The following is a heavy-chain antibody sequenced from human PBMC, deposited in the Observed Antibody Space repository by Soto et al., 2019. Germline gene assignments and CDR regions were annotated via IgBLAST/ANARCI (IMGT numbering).Heavy chain of an antibody. CDR2: ISYDGSNK. CDR1: GFTFSSYG. CDR3: AKDKHYYGSGSCFY. J-gene: IGHJ4*02. D-gene: IGHD3-10*01. Sequence: QVQLVESGGGVVQPGRSLRLSCAASGFTFSSYGMHWVRQAPGKGLEWVAVISYDGSNKYYADSVKGRFTISRDNSKNTLYLQMNSLRAEDTAVYYCAKDKHYYGSGSCFYWGQGTLVTVSS. V-gene: IGHV3-30*18.